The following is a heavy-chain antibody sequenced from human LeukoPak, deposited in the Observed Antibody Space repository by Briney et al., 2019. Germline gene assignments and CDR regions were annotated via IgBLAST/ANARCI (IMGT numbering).Heavy chain of an antibody. CDR1: GFTFSNFA. D-gene: IGHD6-13*01. V-gene: IGHV3-21*01. CDR2: IVGSSST. CDR3: ARIGAGSARDY. Sequence: GGSLRLSCAASGFTFSNFAMTWVRQAPGKGLEWVSSIVGSSSTYYADSLKGRFTISRDNAKNSLYLQMNSLRAEDTAVYYCARIGAGSARDYWGQGTLVTVSS. J-gene: IGHJ4*02.